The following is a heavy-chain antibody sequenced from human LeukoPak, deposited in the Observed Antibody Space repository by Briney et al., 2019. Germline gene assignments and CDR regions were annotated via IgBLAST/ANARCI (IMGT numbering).Heavy chain of an antibody. CDR1: GVTFNSYV. Sequence: SVKVSCKASGVTFNSYVINWVRQAPGQGPEWMGGIIPILGTANYAQKFQSRVTITADKSTSTAYMELSSLRSEDTAVYYCARARGGDDILTLDYWGQGTLVTVSS. CDR2: IIPILGTA. CDR3: ARARGGDDILTLDY. D-gene: IGHD3-9*01. V-gene: IGHV1-69*06. J-gene: IGHJ4*02.